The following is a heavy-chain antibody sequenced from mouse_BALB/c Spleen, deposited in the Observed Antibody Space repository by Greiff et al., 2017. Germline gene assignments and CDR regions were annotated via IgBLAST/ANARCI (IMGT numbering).Heavy chain of an antibody. CDR1: GFTFSSYT. CDR3: TRGDDGYYWYFDV. Sequence: EVKLVESGGGLVQPGGSLKLSCAASGFTFSSYTMSWVRQTPEKRLEWVATISSGGSYTYYPDSVKGRFTISRDNAKNTLYLQMSSLKSEDTAMYYCTRGDDGYYWYFDVWGAGTTVTVSS. J-gene: IGHJ1*01. V-gene: IGHV5-6-4*01. D-gene: IGHD2-3*01. CDR2: ISSGGSYT.